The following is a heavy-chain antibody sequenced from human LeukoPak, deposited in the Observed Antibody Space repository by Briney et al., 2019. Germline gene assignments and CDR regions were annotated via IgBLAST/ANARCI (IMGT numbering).Heavy chain of an antibody. CDR2: ISGSGGNT. CDR1: GFTFSTYA. D-gene: IGHD6-19*01. Sequence: GGSLRLSCAASGFTFSTYAMTWVRQAPGKGLEWVSAISGSGGNTYYADSVKGRFTISRDNAKNSLYLQMNSLRAEDTALYYCAKGFVAGSIDYWGQGTLVTVSS. V-gene: IGHV3-23*01. J-gene: IGHJ4*02. CDR3: AKGFVAGSIDY.